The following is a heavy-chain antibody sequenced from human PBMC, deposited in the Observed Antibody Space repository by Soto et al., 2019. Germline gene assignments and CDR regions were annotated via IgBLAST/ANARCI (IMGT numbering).Heavy chain of an antibody. CDR3: ARYLRMDGETPLYYFDH. Sequence: GASVKVSCKASGYTFTNFGIHWVRQAPGQRPEWMGWINAANGNTKYSYKFQGRVTITRDTSASTAYMELSSLRSEDTAVYYCARYLRMDGETPLYYFDHWGQGTLVTVSS. J-gene: IGHJ4*02. D-gene: IGHD3-10*01. CDR1: GYTFTNFG. CDR2: INAANGNT. V-gene: IGHV1-3*01.